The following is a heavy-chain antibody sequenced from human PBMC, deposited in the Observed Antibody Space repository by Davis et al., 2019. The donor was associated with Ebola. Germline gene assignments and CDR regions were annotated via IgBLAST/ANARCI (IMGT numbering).Heavy chain of an antibody. CDR1: GFTFKRSA. D-gene: IGHD1-1*01. CDR2: ISATGEGT. V-gene: IGHV3-23*01. J-gene: IGHJ6*04. Sequence: PGGSLRLSCEASGFTFKRSAMNWVRLAPGKGLEWVSTISATGEGTYYADSVKGRFSVSRDNSKNTLFLQINSLRPEDTAVYYCARGVAVSLYTIQKTGIIPDIKWKDRSYYGMDVWGKGTTVAVSS. CDR3: ARGVAVSLYTIQKTGIIPDIKWKDRSYYGMDV.